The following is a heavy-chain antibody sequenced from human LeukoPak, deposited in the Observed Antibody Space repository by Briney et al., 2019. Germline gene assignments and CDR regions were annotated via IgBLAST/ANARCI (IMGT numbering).Heavy chain of an antibody. CDR3: ASQVDTAMVTGWFDP. Sequence: PSETLSLTCTVSGGSISSSSYYWGWIRQPPGKGLEWIGSIYYSGSTYCNPSLKSQVTISVDTSKNQFSLKLSSVTAADTAAYYCASQVDTAMVTGWFDPWGQGTLVTVSS. V-gene: IGHV4-39*01. CDR1: GGSISSSSYY. CDR2: IYYSGST. J-gene: IGHJ5*02. D-gene: IGHD5-18*01.